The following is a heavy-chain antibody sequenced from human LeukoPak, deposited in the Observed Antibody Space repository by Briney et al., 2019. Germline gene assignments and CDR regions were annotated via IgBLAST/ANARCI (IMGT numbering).Heavy chain of an antibody. CDR2: TGPTGHT. CDR3: ARDSGPETFDI. D-gene: IGHD6-19*01. V-gene: IGHV3-13*01. J-gene: IGHJ3*02. CDR1: GFTFSSYD. Sequence: GGSLRLSCAASGFTFSSYDIHWVRQATGKGLEWVSGTGPTGHTSYPDSVKGRFTISRENAKDSLFLQMNSLRAADTAVYYCARDSGPETFDIWGQGTMVTVSS.